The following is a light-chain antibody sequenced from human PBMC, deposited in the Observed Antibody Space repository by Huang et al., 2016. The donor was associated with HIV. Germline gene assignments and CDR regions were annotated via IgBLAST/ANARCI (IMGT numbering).Light chain of an antibody. J-gene: IGKJ1*01. Sequence: EIVLTQSPGTLSFSPGERATLSCRASQSVNSGDLAWYQQKPGQAPRLLIYGASSRATGIPGRFSGSGSGTDFTLTISRLQPEDFAVYFCQQYGSSPGTFGQGTMVEMK. CDR1: QSVNSGD. CDR3: QQYGSSPGT. V-gene: IGKV3-20*01. CDR2: GAS.